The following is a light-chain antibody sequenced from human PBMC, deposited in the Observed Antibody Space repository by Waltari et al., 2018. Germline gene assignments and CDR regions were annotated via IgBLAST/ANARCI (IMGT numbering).Light chain of an antibody. CDR1: QPIFHTSIDKNF. J-gene: IGKJ2*01. Sequence: IVLTQSPDSLAVSLGETATIKCKTSQPIFHTSIDKNFLAWYQQKPGQPPRLLIFWSSVRESRVPERFSGSGSGTDFSLTIDNLQAEDVAIYFCQQYFKPFMYTFGQGTKLEI. CDR2: WSS. V-gene: IGKV4-1*01. CDR3: QQYFKPFMYT.